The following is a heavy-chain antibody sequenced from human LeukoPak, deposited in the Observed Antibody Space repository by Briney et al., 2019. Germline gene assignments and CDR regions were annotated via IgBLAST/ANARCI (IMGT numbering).Heavy chain of an antibody. CDR2: INHSGST. J-gene: IGHJ3*02. CDR3: ARGHVPNCSSTSCYDPAGAFDI. V-gene: IGHV4-34*01. CDR1: GGSFSGYY. Sequence: SETLSLTCAVYGGSFSGYYWSWIRQPPGKGLEWIGEINHSGSTNYNPSLKSRVTISVDTSKNQFSLKLSSVTAADTAVYYCARGHVPNCSSTSCYDPAGAFDIWGQGTMVTVSS. D-gene: IGHD2-2*01.